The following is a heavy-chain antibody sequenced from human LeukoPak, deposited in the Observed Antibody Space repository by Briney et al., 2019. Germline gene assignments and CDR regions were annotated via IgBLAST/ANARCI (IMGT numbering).Heavy chain of an antibody. CDR2: INHSGST. V-gene: IGHV4-34*01. D-gene: IGHD5-18*01. J-gene: IGHJ6*02. CDR1: GGSFSGYY. CDR3: AREPGGYSYGSMDV. Sequence: PSETLSLTCAVYGGSFSGYYWTWIRQPPGKGLEWIGEINHSGSTNYNPSLKSRVTISVDRSKNQFSLKLSSVTAADTAVYYCAREPGGYSYGSMDVWGQGTTVTGSS.